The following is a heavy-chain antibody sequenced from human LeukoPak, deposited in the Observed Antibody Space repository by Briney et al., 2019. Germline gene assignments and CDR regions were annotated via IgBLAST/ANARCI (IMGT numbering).Heavy chain of an antibody. Sequence: SETLSLTCAVSGGSISSGAYSWSWIRQPPGKGLGWIGYIYHSGSSYYNLSLKSRVTISVDRSKNQFSLNLSSVTAADTAVYYCARGNYDSSGYYFDYWGQGTLVTVSS. V-gene: IGHV4-30-2*01. CDR1: GGSISSGAYS. D-gene: IGHD3-22*01. CDR2: IYHSGSS. CDR3: ARGNYDSSGYYFDY. J-gene: IGHJ4*02.